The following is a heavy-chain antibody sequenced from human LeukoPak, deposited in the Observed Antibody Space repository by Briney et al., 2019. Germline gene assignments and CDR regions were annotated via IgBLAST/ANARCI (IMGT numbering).Heavy chain of an antibody. CDR3: ARGIGVSSGYYFDY. D-gene: IGHD3-22*01. V-gene: IGHV3-21*01. CDR1: GFTFSSYS. Sequence: PGGSLRLSCAASGFTFSSYSMNWVRQAPGKGLEWVSSISSSSSYIYYADLVKGRFTISRDNAKNSLYLQMNSLRAEDTAVYYCARGIGVSSGYYFDYWGQGTLVTVSS. J-gene: IGHJ4*02. CDR2: ISSSSSYI.